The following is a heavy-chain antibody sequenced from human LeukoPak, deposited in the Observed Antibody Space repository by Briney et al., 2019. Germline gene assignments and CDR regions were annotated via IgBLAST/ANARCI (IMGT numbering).Heavy chain of an antibody. V-gene: IGHV3-23*01. CDR3: ARETYSSSWHKYYYYGMDV. D-gene: IGHD6-13*01. Sequence: GGSLRLSCAASGFTFSSYAMSWVRQAPGKGLEWVSAISGSGGSTYYADSVKGRFTISRDNSKNTLYLQMNSLRAEDTAVYYCARETYSSSWHKYYYYGMDVWGQGTTVTVSS. CDR2: ISGSGGST. CDR1: GFTFSSYA. J-gene: IGHJ6*02.